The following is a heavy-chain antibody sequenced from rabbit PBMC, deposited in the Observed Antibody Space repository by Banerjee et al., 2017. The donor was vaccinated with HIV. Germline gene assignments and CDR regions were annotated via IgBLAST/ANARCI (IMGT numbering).Heavy chain of an antibody. J-gene: IGHJ6*01. V-gene: IGHV1S40*01. D-gene: IGHD4-2*01. CDR3: ARESSDDAGYLDL. CDR2: IYVGSSGRT. Sequence: QSLEESGGDLVKPGASLTLTCTASGFSFSSSYWIYWVRQAPGKGLEWIACIYVGSSGRTYYARWAKGRFTISKTSSTTVTLQMTSLTAADTATYFCARESSDDAGYLDLWGPGTLVHRL. CDR1: GFSFSSSYW.